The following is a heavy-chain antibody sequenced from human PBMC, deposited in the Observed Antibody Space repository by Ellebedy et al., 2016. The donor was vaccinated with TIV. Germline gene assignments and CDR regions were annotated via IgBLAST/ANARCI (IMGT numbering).Heavy chain of an antibody. CDR2: TYYRSKWYH. CDR3: ARGVWQWLVPLYYFDS. J-gene: IGHJ4*02. V-gene: IGHV6-1*01. Sequence: LRLSCAISGDSVSSNSATWNWIRQSPSRGLAWLGRTYYRSKWYHEYVVSVKSRITINPDTSMNQFSLQLNSVTPEDMAVYYCARGVWQWLVPLYYFDSWGQGTLVTVSS. CDR1: GDSVSSNSAT. D-gene: IGHD6-19*01.